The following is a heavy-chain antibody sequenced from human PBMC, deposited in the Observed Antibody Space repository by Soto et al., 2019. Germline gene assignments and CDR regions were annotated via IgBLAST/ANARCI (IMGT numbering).Heavy chain of an antibody. D-gene: IGHD5-18*01. J-gene: IGHJ4*02. CDR3: AAVAGIQLWPYFDY. V-gene: IGHV1-58*01. CDR1: GFTFTSSA. Sequence: SVKVSCKASGFTFTSSAVQWVRQARGQRLEWIGWIVVGSGNTNYAQKFQERVTITRDMSTSTAYMELSSLRSEDTAVYYCAAVAGIQLWPYFDYWGQGTLVTVSS. CDR2: IVVGSGNT.